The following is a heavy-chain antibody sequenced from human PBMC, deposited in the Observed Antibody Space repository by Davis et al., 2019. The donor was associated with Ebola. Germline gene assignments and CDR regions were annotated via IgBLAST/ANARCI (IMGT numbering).Heavy chain of an antibody. Sequence: GESLKISCAASGFTFSSCAMSWVRQAPGKGLEWVSAISGSGGSTYYADSVKGRFTISRDNSKNTLYLQMNSLRAEDTAVYYCAKIGYGGNSISAFDIWGQGTMVTVSS. CDR2: ISGSGGST. CDR1: GFTFSSCA. D-gene: IGHD4-23*01. CDR3: AKIGYGGNSISAFDI. V-gene: IGHV3-23*01. J-gene: IGHJ3*02.